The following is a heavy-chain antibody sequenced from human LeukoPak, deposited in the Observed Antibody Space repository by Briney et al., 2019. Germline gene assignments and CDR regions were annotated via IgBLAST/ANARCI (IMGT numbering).Heavy chain of an antibody. V-gene: IGHV3-74*01. CDR1: GVTFSSHW. Sequence: GGSLRLSCAASGVTFSSHWRHWVRQAPGKGLVWVSRINSDGSGTTYADSVKGRFTISRGNAKNTLYLQMNSLRAEDTAVYYCAWSRDGYNYFVYWGQGTLVPVSS. D-gene: IGHD5-24*01. CDR2: INSDGSGT. J-gene: IGHJ4*02. CDR3: AWSRDGYNYFVY.